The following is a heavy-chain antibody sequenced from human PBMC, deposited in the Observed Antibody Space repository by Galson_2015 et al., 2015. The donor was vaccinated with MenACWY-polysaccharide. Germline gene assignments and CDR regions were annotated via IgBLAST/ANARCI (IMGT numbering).Heavy chain of an antibody. D-gene: IGHD3-9*01. CDR2: ISYDGINK. CDR3: VRDASRLGRYFDSKGCDY. Sequence: SLRLSCAVSGFIFTNHAMYWVRQAPGKGLEWVGVISYDGINKYYADSVKGRVTISSDDSQKTLFLQWNSLRGEDMAIYYCVRDASRLGRYFDSKGCDYWGQGSLVTVSS. J-gene: IGHJ4*02. V-gene: IGHV3-30-3*01. CDR1: GFIFTNHA.